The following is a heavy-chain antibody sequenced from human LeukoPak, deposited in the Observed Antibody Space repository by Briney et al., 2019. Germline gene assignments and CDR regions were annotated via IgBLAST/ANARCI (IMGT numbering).Heavy chain of an antibody. CDR3: ARGGSSNWTPFDY. CDR2: IYHSGST. V-gene: IGHV4-4*02. CDR1: GGSISSSNW. D-gene: IGHD6-13*01. J-gene: IGHJ4*02. Sequence: PSGTLSLTCSVSGGSISSSNWWSWVRQPPGKGLEWIGEIYHSGSTNYNPSLKSRVTISVGKSRKHFSLKLNSVTAADTAVYYCARGGSSNWTPFDYWGQGTLVTFSS.